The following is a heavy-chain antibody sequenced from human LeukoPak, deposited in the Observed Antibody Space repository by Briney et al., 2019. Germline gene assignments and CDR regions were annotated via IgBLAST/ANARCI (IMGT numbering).Heavy chain of an antibody. CDR3: ARHPSGRMWLQQGGWFDP. CDR1: GYSLSSGYY. D-gene: IGHD5-24*01. CDR2: ILHSGTT. Sequence: SETLSLTCNVSGYSLSSGYYWGWIRQPPGKGLEWIGSILHSGTTFQSPSLKSRVTISVDTSKNQFSLKLSSVTAADTAVYYCARHPSGRMWLQQGGWFDPWGQGTLVTVSS. J-gene: IGHJ5*02. V-gene: IGHV4-38-2*02.